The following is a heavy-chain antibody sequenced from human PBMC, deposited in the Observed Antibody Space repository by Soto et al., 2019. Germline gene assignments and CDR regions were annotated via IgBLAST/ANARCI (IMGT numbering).Heavy chain of an antibody. D-gene: IGHD6-13*01. CDR3: ARDHSSSWEDAFDI. CDR1: GFTVISNY. CDR2: IYSGGST. J-gene: IGHJ3*02. V-gene: IGHV3-53*01. Sequence: GGSLRLSCAASGFTVISNYIILFRHSPGKGLEWVSVIYSGGSTYYADSVKGRFTISRDNSKNTLYLQMNSLRAEDTAVYYCARDHSSSWEDAFDIWGQGTMVTVSS.